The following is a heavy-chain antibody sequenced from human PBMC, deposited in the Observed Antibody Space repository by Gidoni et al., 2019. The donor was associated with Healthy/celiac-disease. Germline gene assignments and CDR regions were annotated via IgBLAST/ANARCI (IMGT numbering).Heavy chain of an antibody. CDR3: ARVIDSSWFDP. Sequence: QVQLVQSGAAVKKPGSSVKVSCKASGYTFTGYYMHWVRQAPGQGLEWLGWFNPNSGGTNYAQKFQGRVTMTRDTSISTAYMELSRLRSDETAVYYCARVIDSSWFDPWGQGTLVTVSS. V-gene: IGHV1-2*02. CDR2: FNPNSGGT. J-gene: IGHJ5*02. CDR1: GYTFTGYY. D-gene: IGHD6-13*01.